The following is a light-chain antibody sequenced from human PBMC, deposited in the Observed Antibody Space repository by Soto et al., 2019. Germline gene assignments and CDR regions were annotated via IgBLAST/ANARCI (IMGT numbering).Light chain of an antibody. CDR1: SSDVRSYNL. CDR2: EVS. J-gene: IGLJ3*02. Sequence: QSALTQPASVSGSPGQSITISCTGTSSDVRSYNLVSWYQQHPGKAPKLLIYEVSKRPSGVSNRFSGSKSGNTASLTISGLQAEVVADYYCCSYAGSWVFGGGTKLTV. CDR3: CSYAGSWV. V-gene: IGLV2-23*02.